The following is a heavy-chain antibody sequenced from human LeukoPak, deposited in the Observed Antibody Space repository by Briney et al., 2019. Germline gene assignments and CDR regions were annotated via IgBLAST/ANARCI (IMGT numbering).Heavy chain of an antibody. D-gene: IGHD5-12*01. CDR3: ARGLRLKYYFDY. Sequence: SETLSLTCTVSGGSISSGGYYWSWIRQHPGKGLEWIGYIYYSGSTYYNPSLKSRVTISVDTSKNQFSLKLSSVTAADTAVCYCARGLRLKYYFDYWGQGTLVTVSS. V-gene: IGHV4-31*03. CDR1: GGSISSGGYY. J-gene: IGHJ4*02. CDR2: IYYSGST.